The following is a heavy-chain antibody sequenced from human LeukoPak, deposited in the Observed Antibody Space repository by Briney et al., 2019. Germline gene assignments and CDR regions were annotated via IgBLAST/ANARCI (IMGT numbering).Heavy chain of an antibody. D-gene: IGHD1-1*01. CDR2: IDPNSGGT. J-gene: IGHJ4*02. CDR3: AREHWNDY. Sequence: ASVKVSXKASGYTFTGYYMHWMRQAPGQGLEWMGRIDPNSGGTNYAQKFQGRVTMTRDTSISTAYMDLSRLRSDDTAVYYCAREHWNDYWGQGTLVTVSS. V-gene: IGHV1-2*06. CDR1: GYTFTGYY.